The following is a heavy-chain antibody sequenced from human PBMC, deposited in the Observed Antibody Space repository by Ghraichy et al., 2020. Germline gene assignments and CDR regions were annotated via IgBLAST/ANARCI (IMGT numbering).Heavy chain of an antibody. J-gene: IGHJ3*01. D-gene: IGHD4-17*01. CDR2: ISGSGGVT. Sequence: GGSLRLSCAASGFTFNNYVLTWVRQAPGRGLEWVSAISGSGGVTYYADSVRGRFTISRDNSKNTLYLQMNSLRAEDTALYYCGKDPNGDYLGAFDFWGQGTMVTVSS. V-gene: IGHV3-23*01. CDR3: GKDPNGDYLGAFDF. CDR1: GFTFNNYV.